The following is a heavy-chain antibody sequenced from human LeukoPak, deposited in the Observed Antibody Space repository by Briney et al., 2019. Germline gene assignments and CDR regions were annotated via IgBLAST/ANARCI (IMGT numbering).Heavy chain of an antibody. CDR1: GFPFIEYS. CDR3: ARDHNYAFDN. V-gene: IGHV3-48*01. D-gene: IGHD1-1*01. Sequence: GGSLRLSCAASGFPFIEYSMNWVRQVPGKGLEWIAYIGIDSGKTRYAGSVRGRFTISADKTRNSLYLQMNSLRVEDTAVCFCARDHNYAFDNWGQGTLVSVAS. CDR2: IGIDSGKT. J-gene: IGHJ4*02.